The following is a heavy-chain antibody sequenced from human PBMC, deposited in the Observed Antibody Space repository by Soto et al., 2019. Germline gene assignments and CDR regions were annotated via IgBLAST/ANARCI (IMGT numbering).Heavy chain of an antibody. Sequence: QVQLVQSGAEVRKPGASVKVSGKTSGYTFINYDINWVRQATGQGLEWMGWMNADNGRTGYAQKFQGRVTMTRNTSITTAYMELSSLRSDDTAVYYCVRGQDYERHWGQGTLVTVSS. D-gene: IGHD3-22*01. J-gene: IGHJ1*01. CDR3: VRGQDYERH. CDR2: MNADNGRT. V-gene: IGHV1-8*01. CDR1: GYTFINYD.